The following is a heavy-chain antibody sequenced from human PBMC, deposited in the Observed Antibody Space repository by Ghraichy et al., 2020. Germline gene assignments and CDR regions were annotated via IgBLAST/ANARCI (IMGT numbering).Heavy chain of an antibody. D-gene: IGHD2-2*01. V-gene: IGHV4-59*08. CDR2: IYYSGST. J-gene: IGHJ5*02. CDR1: GGSISSYY. Sequence: SQTISLTCTVSGGSISSYYWSWIRQPPGKGLEWIGYIYYSGSTNYNPSLKSRVTISVDTSKNQFSLKLSSVTAADTAVYYCARGQAVPAGPWFDPWGQGTLVTVSS. CDR3: ARGQAVPAGPWFDP.